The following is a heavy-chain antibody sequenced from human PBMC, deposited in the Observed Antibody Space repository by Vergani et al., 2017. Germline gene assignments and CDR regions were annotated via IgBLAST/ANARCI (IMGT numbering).Heavy chain of an antibody. CDR2: VDPEDGET. D-gene: IGHD4-17*01. CDR1: GYTFTDHS. Sequence: EVQLVQSGAEVKKPGATMKISCKVSGYTFTDHSMHWVKQAPGKGLEWMGLVDPEDGETIYAEKFKGRVTIAADTSTDTAHLELSSLRSEVTAVYYCATPQTVTTGGMEVWGQGTTVIVSS. J-gene: IGHJ6*02. V-gene: IGHV1-69-2*01. CDR3: ATPQTVTTGGMEV.